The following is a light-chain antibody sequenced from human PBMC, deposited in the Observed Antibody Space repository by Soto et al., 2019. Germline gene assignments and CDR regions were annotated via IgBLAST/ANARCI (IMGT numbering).Light chain of an antibody. J-gene: IGLJ1*01. V-gene: IGLV1-36*01. CDR2: NNE. CDR1: GFNIGNNA. CDR3: LPCDDRRNGYV. Sequence: VLTQLPSVSPAPGQTVTISCSGRGFNIGNNAVNWYLKVPGQPPKGVIYNNELLPSGVSDRFSGTKSGTSASLAISDLHSEAEADYYGLPCDDRRNGYVFGTGTKVTGL.